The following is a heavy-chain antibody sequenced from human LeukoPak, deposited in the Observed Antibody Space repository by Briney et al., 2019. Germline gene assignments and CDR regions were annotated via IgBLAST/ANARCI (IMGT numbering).Heavy chain of an antibody. J-gene: IGHJ2*01. D-gene: IGHD5-18*01. Sequence: ASVNVSCKASGYTFTSYGISWVRQAPGQGLEWMGWISAYNGNTNYVQKLQGRVTMTTDTSTSTAYMELRSLRSDETAVYYCARVNGYSYGLNWYFDLWGRGTLVTVSS. CDR2: ISAYNGNT. CDR3: ARVNGYSYGLNWYFDL. CDR1: GYTFTSYG. V-gene: IGHV1-18*04.